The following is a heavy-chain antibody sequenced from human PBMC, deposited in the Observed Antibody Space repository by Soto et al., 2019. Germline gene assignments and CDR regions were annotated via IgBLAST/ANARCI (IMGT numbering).Heavy chain of an antibody. CDR3: VKVFSSSWYDRDAFDI. CDR2: ISGSGGST. D-gene: IGHD6-13*01. CDR1: GFTFSSYA. J-gene: IGHJ3*02. Sequence: GGSLRLSCAASGFTFSSYAMSWVRQAPGKGLEWVSAISGSGGSTYYADSVKGRFTISRDNSKNTLYLQMNSLRAEDTAVYYCVKVFSSSWYDRDAFDIWGQGTMVTV. V-gene: IGHV3-23*01.